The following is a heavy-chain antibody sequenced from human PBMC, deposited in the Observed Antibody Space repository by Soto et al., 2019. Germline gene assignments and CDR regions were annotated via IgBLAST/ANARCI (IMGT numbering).Heavy chain of an antibody. Sequence: ASVKVSCKASGYTFTSYYTHWVRQAPGQGLEWMGIINPSGGSTSYAQKFQGRVTMTRDTSTSTVYMELSSLRSEDTAVYYCARRYAINWFDPSGQGTLVTVSS. CDR1: GYTFTSYY. CDR3: ARRYAINWFDP. V-gene: IGHV1-46*01. D-gene: IGHD2-8*01. CDR2: INPSGGST. J-gene: IGHJ5*02.